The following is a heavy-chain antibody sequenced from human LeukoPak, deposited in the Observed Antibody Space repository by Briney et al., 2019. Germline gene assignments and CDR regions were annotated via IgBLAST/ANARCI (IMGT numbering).Heavy chain of an antibody. CDR1: GNAFSNYF. CDR3: ATNSGASDSGN. J-gene: IGHJ4*02. CDR2: IDRSGVST. Sequence: ASVKVSCKASGNAFSNYFIHWVRQAPGQGPEWMGVIDRSGVSTSYAQKFQGRISVSSDMSTSTVYMELSSLTSEDTAVYFCATNSGASDSGNWGQGTLVTVSS. D-gene: IGHD2-21*01. V-gene: IGHV1-46*01.